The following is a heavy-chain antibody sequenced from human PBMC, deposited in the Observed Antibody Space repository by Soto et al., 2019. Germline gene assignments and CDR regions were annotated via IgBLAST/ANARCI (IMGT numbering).Heavy chain of an antibody. CDR3: ATPRTVTMNYGMDA. J-gene: IGHJ6*02. Sequence: QVQLVQSGAEVKKPGASVKVSCKASGYTFTSYDINWVRQAPGQGLEWRGWMNPNSGNTGYAQKFQGRVTMTRNTSISTAYMELSSLRSEYTAVYYCATPRTVTMNYGMDAWGQGTTVTVSS. CDR1: GYTFTSYD. V-gene: IGHV1-8*01. D-gene: IGHD4-17*01. CDR2: MNPNSGNT.